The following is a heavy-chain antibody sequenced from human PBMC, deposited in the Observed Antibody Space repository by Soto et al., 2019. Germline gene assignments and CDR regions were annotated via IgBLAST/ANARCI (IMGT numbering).Heavy chain of an antibody. V-gene: IGHV1-69*01. J-gene: IGHJ6*02. CDR3: ARNSYYYDSSGYYWGYYYYGMDV. D-gene: IGHD3-22*01. CDR2: IIPIFGTA. Sequence: QVQLVQSGAEVKKPGSSVKVSCKASGGTFSSYAISWVRQAPGQGLEWMGGIIPIFGTANYAQKFQGRVTITADESPSTADMEESSLRSEETAVYYCARNSYYYDSSGYYWGYYYYGMDVWGHGTTVTVSS. CDR1: GGTFSSYA.